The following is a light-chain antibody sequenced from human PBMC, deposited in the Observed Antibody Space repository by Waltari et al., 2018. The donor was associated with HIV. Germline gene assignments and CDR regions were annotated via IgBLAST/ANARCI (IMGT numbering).Light chain of an antibody. CDR2: RDN. CDR3: ATWDISLSAVV. J-gene: IGLJ2*01. CDR1: SNNVGNQG. Sequence: QAGLTQPPSVSKGMRQTATLTCTGNSNNVGNQGAAWLQQHQGHPPKLLSYRDNKRPSGISERFSASRSGNTASLTITGVQPEDEADYFCATWDISLSAVVFGGGTTLTDL. V-gene: IGLV10-54*04.